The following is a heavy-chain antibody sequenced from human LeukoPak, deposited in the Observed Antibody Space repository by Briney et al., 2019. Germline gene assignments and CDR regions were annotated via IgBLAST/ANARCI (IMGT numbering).Heavy chain of an antibody. D-gene: IGHD6-19*01. J-gene: IGHJ4*02. CDR2: IYPGDSET. Sequence: GESLKIPCKPSGYSFTSSWIGWVRQMPGKGLEWMGIIYPGDSETIYSPSFQGQVTISVDKSFSTAYLQWSSLKASDTAMYYCARQYITGWQSFDYWGQGTLVTVSS. V-gene: IGHV5-51*01. CDR1: GYSFTSSW. CDR3: ARQYITGWQSFDY.